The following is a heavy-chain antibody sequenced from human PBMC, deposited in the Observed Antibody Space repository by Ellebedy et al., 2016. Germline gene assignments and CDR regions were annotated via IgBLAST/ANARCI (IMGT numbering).Heavy chain of an antibody. V-gene: IGHV3-30-3*01. D-gene: IGHD3-3*01. CDR3: ARDYESFDY. J-gene: IGHJ4*02. CDR1: GFTFSNYP. Sequence: GGSLRLXXAPSGFTFSNYPIHWVRQPPGKGLEWVAVLSNDGSNKYYADSVKGRFTISRDNSKNTLFLQMNSLRTEDTAVYYCARDYESFDYWGQGTLVTVSS. CDR2: LSNDGSNK.